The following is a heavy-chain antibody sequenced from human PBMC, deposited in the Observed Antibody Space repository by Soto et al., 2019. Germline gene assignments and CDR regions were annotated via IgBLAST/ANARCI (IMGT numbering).Heavy chain of an antibody. CDR1: GGTFSSYA. J-gene: IGHJ3*02. V-gene: IGHV1-69*12. D-gene: IGHD1-26*01. Sequence: QVQLVQSGAEVKKPGSSVKVSCKASGGTFSSYAISWVRQAPGQGLEWMGGIIPIFGTANYAQKFQGRVTITADESTSTAYMELSSLRSDDTAVYYCATRGGQEWELHYAFDIWGQGTMVTVSS. CDR3: ATRGGQEWELHYAFDI. CDR2: IIPIFGTA.